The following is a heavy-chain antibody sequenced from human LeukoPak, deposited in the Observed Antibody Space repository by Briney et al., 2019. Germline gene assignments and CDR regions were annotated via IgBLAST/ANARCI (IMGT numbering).Heavy chain of an antibody. J-gene: IGHJ6*04. D-gene: IGHD2-15*01. CDR1: GGSTSSYY. Sequence: PSETLSLTCTVSGGSTSSYYWSWIRQPPGKGLEWIGYIYYSGSTNYNPSLKSRVTISVDTSKNQFSLKLSSVTAADTAVYYCARDQVVVVVAAARDYYYYGMDVWGKGTTVTVSS. CDR3: ARDQVVVVVAAARDYYYYGMDV. V-gene: IGHV4-59*01. CDR2: IYYSGST.